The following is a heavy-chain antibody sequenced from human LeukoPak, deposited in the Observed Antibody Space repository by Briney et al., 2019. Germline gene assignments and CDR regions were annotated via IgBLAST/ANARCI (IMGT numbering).Heavy chain of an antibody. V-gene: IGHV3-30*18. CDR1: GFTFSSYG. CDR2: ISYDGSNK. D-gene: IGHD5-18*01. CDR3: AKDRIQLWSMGYGMDV. Sequence: PGGSLRLSCAASGFTFSSYGMHGVRPAPGKGLEWVAVISYDGSNKYYADSVKGRFTISRDNSKNTLYLQMNSLRAEDTAVYYCAKDRIQLWSMGYGMDVWGQGTTVTVSS. J-gene: IGHJ6*02.